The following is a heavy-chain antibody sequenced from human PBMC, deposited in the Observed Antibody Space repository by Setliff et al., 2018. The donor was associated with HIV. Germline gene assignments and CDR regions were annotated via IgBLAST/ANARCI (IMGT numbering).Heavy chain of an antibody. CDR3: ARDQGYKYGDVFDI. D-gene: IGHD5-18*01. V-gene: IGHV3-21*01. CDR2: IPSNSEYT. CDR1: GFSLSDHS. Sequence: GGSLRLSCETSGFSLSDHSMHWVRQAPGKGLEWVSTIPSNSEYTIYADSVEGRFTISRDNNKNTLYLQMKSLRAEDMAVYYCARDQGYKYGDVFDIWGRGTKVTVSS. J-gene: IGHJ3*02.